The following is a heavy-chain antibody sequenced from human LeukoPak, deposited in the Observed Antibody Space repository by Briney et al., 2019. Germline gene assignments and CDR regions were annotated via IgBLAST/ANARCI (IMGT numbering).Heavy chain of an antibody. CDR1: GFTFSTYR. V-gene: IGHV3-48*01. Sequence: GGSLRLSCAASGFTFSTYRMNWVRQAPGKGLEWVSYIDARSGIVYYADSVQGRFTMSRDDAKDSVFLQMNSLRVDDTAVYYCARTYDFGRGPPGDAFDNWGQGTLVTVPS. J-gene: IGHJ3*02. D-gene: IGHD3-3*01. CDR2: IDARSGIV. CDR3: ARTYDFGRGPPGDAFDN.